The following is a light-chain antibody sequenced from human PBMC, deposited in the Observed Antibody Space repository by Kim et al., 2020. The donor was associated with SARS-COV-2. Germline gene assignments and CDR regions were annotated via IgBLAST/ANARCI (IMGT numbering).Light chain of an antibody. CDR1: QDISNW. V-gene: IGKV1D-16*01. J-gene: IGKJ5*01. Sequence: DIQMTQSPASLSASVGDRVTITCRASQDISNWLAWYQQKPDKGPKSLIYAASTLQSGVPSRFSGSGSGTDFTLTIDSLQPEDFATYYCQQYDAYPITFGQGTRLEIK. CDR2: AAS. CDR3: QQYDAYPIT.